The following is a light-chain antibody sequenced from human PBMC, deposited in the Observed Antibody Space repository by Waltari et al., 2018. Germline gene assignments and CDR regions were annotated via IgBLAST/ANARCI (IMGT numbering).Light chain of an antibody. V-gene: IGKV3-20*01. CDR3: QQYGSSPLYT. J-gene: IGKJ2*01. Sequence: EIVLTQSPGTLSLSPGERATLSCRASQSVSSSYLAWYQQKPGQSPRLLIYGASSRATGIPDSFSGSGSGTDFTLTISRLEPEDFAVYYCQQYGSSPLYTFGQGTKVEIK. CDR1: QSVSSSY. CDR2: GAS.